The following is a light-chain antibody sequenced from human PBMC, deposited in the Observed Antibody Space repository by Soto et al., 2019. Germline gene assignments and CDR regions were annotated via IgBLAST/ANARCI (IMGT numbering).Light chain of an antibody. Sequence: EIVLTQSPGTLSLSPGDRATLSCRASQSVSSSYLAWYQQKPGQAPGLLIYGASSRATGISDRFSGSGSGTDFTLTISRLEPEDFAVYICQQYGASPWTFGQGTK. CDR3: QQYGASPWT. CDR2: GAS. V-gene: IGKV3-20*01. CDR1: QSVSSSY. J-gene: IGKJ1*01.